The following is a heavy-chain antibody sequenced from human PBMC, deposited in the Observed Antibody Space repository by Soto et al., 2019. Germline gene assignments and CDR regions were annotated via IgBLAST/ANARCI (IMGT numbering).Heavy chain of an antibody. Sequence: GASVKVSCKASGGTFSSYTISWVRQAPGQGLEWMGRIIPILGIANYAQKFQGRVTITADKSTSTAYMELSSLRSEDTAVYYCARGRLRYFDWLFRCSWFDPWGQGTLVTVSS. CDR2: IIPILGIA. J-gene: IGHJ5*02. V-gene: IGHV1-69*02. D-gene: IGHD3-9*01. CDR3: ARGRLRYFDWLFRCSWFDP. CDR1: GGTFSSYT.